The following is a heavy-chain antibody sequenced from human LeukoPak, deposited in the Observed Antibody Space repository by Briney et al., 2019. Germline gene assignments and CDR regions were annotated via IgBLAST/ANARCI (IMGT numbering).Heavy chain of an antibody. J-gene: IGHJ6*03. D-gene: IGHD4-23*01. CDR2: LRYDGSNK. CDR3: ARAYGGDTHYYYYYYMDV. Sequence: PGGSLRLSCAASEFTFINSGMHWVRQAPGKGLEWVAFLRYDGSNKFYTDSVKGRFTISRDNSKNTLYLQMNSLRAEDTAVYYCARAYGGDTHYYYYYYMDVWGKGTTVTVSS. V-gene: IGHV3-30*02. CDR1: EFTFINSG.